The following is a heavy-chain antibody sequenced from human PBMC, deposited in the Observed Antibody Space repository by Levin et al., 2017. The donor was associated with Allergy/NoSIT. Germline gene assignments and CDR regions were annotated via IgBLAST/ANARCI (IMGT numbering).Heavy chain of an antibody. CDR1: GFTFSSYG. Sequence: GGSLRLSCAASGFTFSSYGMHWVRQAPGKGLEWVAVISYDGSNKYYADSVKGRFTISRDNSKNTLYLQMNSLRAEDTAVYYCAKDRVVPAAIGLYYYYGMDVWGQGTTVTVSS. D-gene: IGHD2-2*02. V-gene: IGHV3-30*18. J-gene: IGHJ6*02. CDR3: AKDRVVPAAIGLYYYYGMDV. CDR2: ISYDGSNK.